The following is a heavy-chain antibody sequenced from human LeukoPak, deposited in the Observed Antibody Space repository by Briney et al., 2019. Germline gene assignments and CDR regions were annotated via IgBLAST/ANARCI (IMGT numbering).Heavy chain of an antibody. CDR3: ARGRPVLRFLEWVQTDY. J-gene: IGHJ4*02. Sequence: TSETLSLTCAVYGGSFSGYYWSWIRQPPGKGLEWIGEINHSGSTNYNPSLKSRVTISVDTSKNQFSLKLSSVTAADTAVYYCARGRPVLRFLEWVQTDYWGQGTLVTVSS. CDR2: INHSGST. CDR1: GGSFSGYY. V-gene: IGHV4-34*01. D-gene: IGHD3-3*01.